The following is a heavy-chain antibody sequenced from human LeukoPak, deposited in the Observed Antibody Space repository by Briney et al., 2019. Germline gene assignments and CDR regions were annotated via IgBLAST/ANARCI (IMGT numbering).Heavy chain of an antibody. CDR1: GFTFSSSG. Sequence: PGRSLRLSCAASGFTFSSSGMHWVRQAPGKGLEWVAVIWYDGSNKCYADSVKDRFTISRDNSKNTLYLQMNSLRVEDTAVYYCARTHDPSYSSSLPYYFDYWGQGTLVTVSS. J-gene: IGHJ4*02. V-gene: IGHV3-33*01. CDR2: IWYDGSNK. CDR3: ARTHDPSYSSSLPYYFDY. D-gene: IGHD6-13*01.